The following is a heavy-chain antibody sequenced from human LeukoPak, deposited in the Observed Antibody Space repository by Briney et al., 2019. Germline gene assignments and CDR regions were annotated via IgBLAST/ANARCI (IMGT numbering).Heavy chain of an antibody. D-gene: IGHD6-13*01. CDR3: ARVRSPGIAAAGTRIDY. CDR1: GGSFSGYY. V-gene: IGHV4-34*01. CDR2: INHSGST. J-gene: IGHJ4*02. Sequence: SETLSLTCAVYGGSFSGYYWSWIRQPPGKGLEWIGEINHSGSTNYNPSLKSRVTISVDTSKNQFSLKLSSVIAVDTAVYYCARVRSPGIAAAGTRIDYWGQGTLVTVSS.